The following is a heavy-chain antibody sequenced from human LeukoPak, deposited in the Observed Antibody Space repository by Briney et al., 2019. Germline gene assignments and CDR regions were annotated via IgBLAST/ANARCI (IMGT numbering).Heavy chain of an antibody. CDR2: IYYSGST. J-gene: IGHJ4*02. Sequence: PSETLSLTCTVSGGSISSSSYYWGWIRQPPGKGLEWIGSIYYSGSTYYNPSLKSRVTISVDTSKNQFSLKLSSVTAADTAVYYXXXXXXXXSSRGYYFDYWGQGTLVTVSS. CDR3: XXXXXXXSSRGYYFDY. CDR1: GGSISSSSYY. V-gene: IGHV4-39*01. D-gene: IGHD6-6*01.